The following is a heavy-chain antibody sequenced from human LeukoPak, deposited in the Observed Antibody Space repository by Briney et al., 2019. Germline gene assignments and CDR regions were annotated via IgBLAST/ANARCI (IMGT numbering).Heavy chain of an antibody. J-gene: IGHJ4*02. D-gene: IGHD4-23*01. Sequence: GGSLRLSCSASGFTFSSYAMHWVRQAPGKGLECVSALTGDGGRTYYADSVKGRFTISRDNSKNTLYLQMSSLRVEDTAVYYCVKDPFYGGNPLYYFDYWGQGTLVTVSS. CDR2: LTGDGGRT. CDR1: GFTFSSYA. V-gene: IGHV3-64D*06. CDR3: VKDPFYGGNPLYYFDY.